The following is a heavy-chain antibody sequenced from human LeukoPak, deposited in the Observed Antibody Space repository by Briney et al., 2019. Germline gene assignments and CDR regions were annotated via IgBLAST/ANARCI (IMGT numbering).Heavy chain of an antibody. V-gene: IGHV4-61*01. CDR3: ARSTNLEAFDI. CDR1: GGSVSSGTYY. D-gene: IGHD2-8*01. Sequence: SETLSLTCTVSGGSVSSGTYYWSWIRQPPGKGLEWIGYIYYSGSTNYNPSLKSRVTISVDTSKNQCSLKLSSVTTADTAVYYCARSTNLEAFDIWGQGTMVTVSS. CDR2: IYYSGST. J-gene: IGHJ3*02.